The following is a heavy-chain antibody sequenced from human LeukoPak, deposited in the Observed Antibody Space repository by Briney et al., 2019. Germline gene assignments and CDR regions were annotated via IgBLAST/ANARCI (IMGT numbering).Heavy chain of an antibody. CDR3: AILHRYYDGSGYWVQ. J-gene: IGHJ4*02. D-gene: IGHD3-22*01. CDR2: ISTSGGST. CDR1: GFTFSSYA. V-gene: IGHV3-23*01. Sequence: GSLRLSCAASGFTFSSYAMSWVGQGPGKGLEWVSGISTSGGSTSYADAVKGRFTISRDNPRNTLYMQMNSLRDEETAVYYCAILHRYYDGSGYWVQWGQGTLVTVSS.